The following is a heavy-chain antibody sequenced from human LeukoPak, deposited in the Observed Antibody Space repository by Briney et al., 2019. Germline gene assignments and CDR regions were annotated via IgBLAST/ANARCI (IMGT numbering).Heavy chain of an antibody. CDR3: ARGDSFSSPDDAFDI. D-gene: IGHD6-6*01. CDR2: IKQDGSEK. CDR1: GFIVTNYC. J-gene: IGHJ3*02. Sequence: GGSPRISCPDSGFIVTNYCMDWVRQAPGKGLEWVASIKQDGSEKYYLDSVKGRFTISRDNAKNSLYLQVNSLRTEDTAMYYCARGDSFSSPDDAFDIWGQGTMVTVSS. V-gene: IGHV3-7*05.